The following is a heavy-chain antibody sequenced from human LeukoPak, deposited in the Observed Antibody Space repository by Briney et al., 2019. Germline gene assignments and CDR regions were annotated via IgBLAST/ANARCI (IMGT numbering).Heavy chain of an antibody. D-gene: IGHD2-15*01. CDR2: IIPILAIA. J-gene: IGHJ3*02. CDR3: ARDPVGYCSGGSCPDAFDI. CDR1: GGTFSSYA. V-gene: IGHV1-69*04. Sequence: ASVKVSCKASGGTFSSYAISWVRQAPGQGLEWMGRIIPILAIANCAQKFQGRVTITADKSTSTAYMELSSLRSEDTVVYYCARDPVGYCSGGSCPDAFDIWGQGTMVTVSS.